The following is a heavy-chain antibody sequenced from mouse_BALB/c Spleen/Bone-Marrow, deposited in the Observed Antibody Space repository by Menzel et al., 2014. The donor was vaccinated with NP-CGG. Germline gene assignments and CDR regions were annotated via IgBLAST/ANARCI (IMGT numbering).Heavy chain of an antibody. CDR1: GYSFTGYY. CDR3: ARSQFWFFDV. J-gene: IGHJ1*01. CDR2: ISCYNGVA. V-gene: IGHV1S34*01. Sequence: LVQTGASVKISCKASGYSFTGYYMNWVKQSHGKSLEWVGYISCYNGVASYNQKFKDKATFTVDTSSSTAYMQFNSLTPEDSAVYYCARSQFWFFDVWGAGTTVTVSS.